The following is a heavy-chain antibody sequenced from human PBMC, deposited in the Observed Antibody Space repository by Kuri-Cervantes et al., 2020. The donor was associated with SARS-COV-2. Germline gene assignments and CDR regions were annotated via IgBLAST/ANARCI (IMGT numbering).Heavy chain of an antibody. D-gene: IGHD2-15*01. V-gene: IGHV3-23*01. J-gene: IGHJ4*02. Sequence: GGSLRLSCAASGFTVSSNYMSWVRQAPGKGLEWVSSISGSGGTYYTDFVKGRFTISRDNSRNTLYLQMNSLRAEDTAVYYCAKYCGAASCYSGFDHWGQGTLVTVSS. CDR3: AKYCGAASCYSGFDH. CDR1: GFTVSSNY. CDR2: ISGSGGT.